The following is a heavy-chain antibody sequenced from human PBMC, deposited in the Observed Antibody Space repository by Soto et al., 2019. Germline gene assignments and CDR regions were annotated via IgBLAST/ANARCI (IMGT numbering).Heavy chain of an antibody. D-gene: IGHD2-2*01. Sequence: QLQLQESGPGLVKPSETLSLTCTVSGGSISSSSYYWGWIRQPPGKGLEGIGSIYYSGSTYYNPSLKSRVTISVDTSKNQFSLKLSSVTAADTAVYYCARQDCSSTSCYYYWGQGTLVTVSS. CDR2: IYYSGST. V-gene: IGHV4-39*01. CDR1: GGSISSSSYY. J-gene: IGHJ4*02. CDR3: ARQDCSSTSCYYY.